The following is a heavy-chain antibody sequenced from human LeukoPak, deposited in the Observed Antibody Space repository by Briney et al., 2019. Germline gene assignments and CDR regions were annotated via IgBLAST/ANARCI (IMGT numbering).Heavy chain of an antibody. J-gene: IGHJ4*02. CDR2: IIPIFGTA. CDR1: GGTFSSYA. D-gene: IGHD3-10*01. CDR3: ARDRNYYRSGSRPYYFDY. Sequence: GASVKVSCKASGGTFSSYAISWVRQAPGQGLEWMRGIIPIFGTANYAQKFQGRVTITTDESTSTAYMELSSLRSEDTAVYYCARDRNYYRSGSRPYYFDYWGQRTLVTVSS. V-gene: IGHV1-69*05.